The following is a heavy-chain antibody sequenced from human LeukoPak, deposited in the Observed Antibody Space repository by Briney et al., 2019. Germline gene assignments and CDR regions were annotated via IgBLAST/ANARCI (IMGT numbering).Heavy chain of an antibody. CDR2: IYHSGST. CDR1: GYSISSGYY. Sequence: SETLSLTCAVSGYSISSGYYWGWIRQPPGKLLEWIGSIYHSGSTYYNPSLKSRVTISVDTSKNQFSLKLSSVAAADTAVYYCASKGSSTSCCPKDYWGQGTLVTVSS. V-gene: IGHV4-38-2*01. J-gene: IGHJ4*02. CDR3: ASKGSSTSCCPKDY. D-gene: IGHD2-2*01.